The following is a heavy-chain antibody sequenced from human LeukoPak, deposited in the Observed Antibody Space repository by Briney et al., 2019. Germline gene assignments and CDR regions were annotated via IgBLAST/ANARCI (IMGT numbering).Heavy chain of an antibody. Sequence: PGGSLRLSCTASGFTFGDYAMSWVRQAPGKGLEWVGFIRSKAYGGTTEYAASVKGRFTISRDDSKSIAYLQMNSLKTEDTAVYYCTRDRFSSSWYAHYYYYMDVWGKGTTVTVSS. J-gene: IGHJ6*03. V-gene: IGHV3-49*04. D-gene: IGHD6-13*01. CDR1: GFTFGDYA. CDR2: IRSKAYGGTT. CDR3: TRDRFSSSWYAHYYYYMDV.